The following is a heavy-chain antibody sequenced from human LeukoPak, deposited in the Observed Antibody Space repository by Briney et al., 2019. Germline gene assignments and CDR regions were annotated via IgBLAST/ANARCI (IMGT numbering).Heavy chain of an antibody. V-gene: IGHV3-30*03. CDR3: ARDWVAGPKGGDWFDP. D-gene: IGHD2-15*01. CDR2: ISYDGSNK. CDR1: GFRFSGYW. Sequence: GGSLRLSCEGSGFRFSGYWMHWVRQAPGKGLEWVAVISYDGSNKYYADSVKGRFTISRDNSKNTLYLQMNSLRAEDTAVYYCARDWVAGPKGGDWFDPWGQGTLVTVSS. J-gene: IGHJ5*02.